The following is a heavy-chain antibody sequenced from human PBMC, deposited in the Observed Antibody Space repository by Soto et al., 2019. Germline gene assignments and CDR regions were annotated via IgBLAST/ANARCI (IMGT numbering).Heavy chain of an antibody. CDR3: ARVDYDSTYGFYYYGLDV. D-gene: IGHD3-10*01. CDR2: IIPILNTA. Sequence: QVHLVQSGAEVKKPGSSVRVSCKTSGGTFSSYSFTWVRQAPGQGLEWMGEIIPILNTANFAQKFQSRVTITADEPTSTGYMDLSSLSPDDTAVYYCARVDYDSTYGFYYYGLDVW. J-gene: IGHJ6*01. V-gene: IGHV1-69*01. CDR1: GGTFSSYS.